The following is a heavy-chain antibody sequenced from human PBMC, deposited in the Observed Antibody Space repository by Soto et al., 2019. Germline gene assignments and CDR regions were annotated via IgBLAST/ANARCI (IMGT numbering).Heavy chain of an antibody. CDR1: GFIFSGYA. Sequence: VQLVESGGGVVQPGRSLRLSCAASGFIFSGYAMHWVRQAPGKGLEWVAVISYDGNTQYYSDSVKGRFTVSRDNSNNMLYVQMNNLRDEDTAMYYCAKETNAYEINFWGQGTLVTVSS. J-gene: IGHJ4*02. CDR2: ISYDGNTQ. CDR3: AKETNAYEINF. V-gene: IGHV3-30-3*01. D-gene: IGHD3-9*01.